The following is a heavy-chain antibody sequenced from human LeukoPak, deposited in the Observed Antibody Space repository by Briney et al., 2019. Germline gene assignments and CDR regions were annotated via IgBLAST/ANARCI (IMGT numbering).Heavy chain of an antibody. D-gene: IGHD5-18*01. CDR2: IIPIFGTA. CDR1: GGTFSSYA. CDR3: ARVGYRRDTAMANFFDY. J-gene: IGHJ4*02. V-gene: IGHV1-69*05. Sequence: ASVKVSCKASGGTFSSYAISWARQAPGQGLEWMGGIIPIFGTANYAQKFQGRVTITTDESTSTAYMELSSLRSEDTAVYYCARVGYRRDTAMANFFDYWGQGTLVTVSS.